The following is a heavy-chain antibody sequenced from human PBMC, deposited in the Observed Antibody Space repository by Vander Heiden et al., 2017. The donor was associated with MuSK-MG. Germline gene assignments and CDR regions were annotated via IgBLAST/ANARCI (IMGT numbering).Heavy chain of an antibody. J-gene: IGHJ6*04. V-gene: IGHV4-38-2*02. CDR2: IYHTGNT. CDR1: GYSISSGYY. CDR3: ARVPGV. Sequence: QVQLQESGPGLVKPSETLSLTCTVSGYSISSGYYWGWIRQPPGKGLEWIGNIYHTGNTYYNPSLKSRVTMSVDTSKNQFSLKLSSVTAADTAVYYCARVPGVWGKGTTVTVSS.